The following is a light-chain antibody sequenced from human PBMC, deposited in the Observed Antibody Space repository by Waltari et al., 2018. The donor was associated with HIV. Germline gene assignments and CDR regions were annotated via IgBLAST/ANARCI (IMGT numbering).Light chain of an antibody. Sequence: QSVLTQPPSASGTPGQRVTISCSGSSYNIGINSVNWYQQFPGTAPKLLIYTNNQRPSGVPKRFSASKSGTSASLAISRLQSEDEADYYCEAWDDSLNGVVFGGGTKLTVL. J-gene: IGLJ2*01. CDR3: EAWDDSLNGVV. CDR2: TNN. CDR1: SYNIGINS. V-gene: IGLV1-44*01.